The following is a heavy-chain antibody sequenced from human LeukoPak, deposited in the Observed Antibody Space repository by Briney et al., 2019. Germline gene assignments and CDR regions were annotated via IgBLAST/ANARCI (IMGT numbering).Heavy chain of an antibody. CDR3: AKYYYDSSGQENWFDP. D-gene: IGHD3-22*01. J-gene: IGHJ5*02. CDR2: INPNSGGT. Sequence: ASVKVSCKASGYTFTGYYMHWVRQAPGQGLEWMGRINPNSGGTNYAQKFQGRVTMTRDKSISTAYMELSRLRSDDTAVYYCAKYYYDSSGQENWFDPWGQGTLVTVSS. CDR1: GYTFTGYY. V-gene: IGHV1-2*06.